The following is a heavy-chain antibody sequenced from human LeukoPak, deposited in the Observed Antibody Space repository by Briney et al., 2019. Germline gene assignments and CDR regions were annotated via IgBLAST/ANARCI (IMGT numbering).Heavy chain of an antibody. CDR3: ARGPYCGGGTCYTLGAFDI. V-gene: IGHV3-23*01. CDR1: GFTFSSYA. CDR2: ISGSGGST. J-gene: IGHJ3*02. Sequence: PPGGSLRLSCAASGFTFSSYAMSWVRQAPGKGLEWVSAISGSGGSTYYADSVKGRFNISRDNSRNTLYLQMNSLRAEDSAVYYCARGPYCGGGTCYTLGAFDIWGQGTLASVSS. D-gene: IGHD2-15*01.